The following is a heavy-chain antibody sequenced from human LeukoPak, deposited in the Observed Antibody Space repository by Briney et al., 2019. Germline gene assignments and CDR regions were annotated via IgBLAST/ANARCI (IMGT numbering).Heavy chain of an antibody. V-gene: IGHV5-51*01. CDR1: GYSFISYW. Sequence: GESLKISCKGSGYSFISYWIGWVRRMPGKGLEWMGIIYPGDSDTRYSPSVQGQVTISADKSISTAYLQWSSLKASDSAMYYCATNTMFRGIHAFDIWGQETMVTVAS. CDR3: ATNTMFRGIHAFDI. CDR2: IYPGDSDT. D-gene: IGHD3-10*01. J-gene: IGHJ3*02.